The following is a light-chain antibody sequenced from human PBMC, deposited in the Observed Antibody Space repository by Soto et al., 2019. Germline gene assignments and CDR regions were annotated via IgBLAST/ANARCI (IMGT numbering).Light chain of an antibody. CDR3: QAWDSSTAADV. CDR1: KLGHKY. J-gene: IGLJ1*01. CDR2: QDG. Sequence: SYELTQPPSVSVSPGQTATITCSGDKLGHKYASWYQQKPGQSPVVVIYQDGKRPSGIPARFSGSNSGNTATLTISGTQAMDEADYYCQAWDSSTAADVFGTGTKLTVL. V-gene: IGLV3-1*01.